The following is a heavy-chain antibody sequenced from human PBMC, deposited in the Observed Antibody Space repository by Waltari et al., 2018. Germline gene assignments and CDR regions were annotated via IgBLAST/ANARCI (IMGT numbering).Heavy chain of an antibody. CDR2: IDWDDDK. CDR1: GFSLSTSGMC. CDR3: ARCDSSGYYYYMDV. D-gene: IGHD3-22*01. J-gene: IGHJ6*03. Sequence: QVTLRESGPALVKPTQTLTLTCTFSGFSLSTSGMCVSWIRQPPGKALEWLARIDWDDDKYYSTSLKTRLTISKDTSKNQVVLTMTNMDPVDTATYYCARCDSSGYYYYMDVWGKGTTVTVSS. V-gene: IGHV2-70*15.